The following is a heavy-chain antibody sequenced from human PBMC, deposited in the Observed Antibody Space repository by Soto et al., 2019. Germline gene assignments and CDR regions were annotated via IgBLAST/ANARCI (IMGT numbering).Heavy chain of an antibody. D-gene: IGHD3-3*01. CDR1: GFTFDDYA. Sequence: GGSLRLSCAASGFTFDDYAMHWVRQAPGKGLEWVSGISWNSGSIGYADSVKGRFTISRDNAKNSLYLQMNSLRAEDTALYYCAKVAPKYDFWSGYLDYWGQGTLVTVS. CDR3: AKVAPKYDFWSGYLDY. J-gene: IGHJ4*02. V-gene: IGHV3-9*01. CDR2: ISWNSGSI.